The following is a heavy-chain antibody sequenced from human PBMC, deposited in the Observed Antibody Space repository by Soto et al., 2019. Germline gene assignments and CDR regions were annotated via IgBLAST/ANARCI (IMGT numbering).Heavy chain of an antibody. D-gene: IGHD3-16*01. CDR2: IYPSGTI. V-gene: IGHV4-30-2*01. CDR3: ATYTAFAKYYFDY. CDR1: VVSITTNGYS. J-gene: IGHJ4*02. Sequence: SETLSLTCAVSVVSITTNGYSWSWIRQPPGKGLEWIGYIYPSGTIFYNPSLNSRVTISADTSNNQFSLKLTSVTAADTAVYFCATYTAFAKYYFDYWGRGTLVTVSS.